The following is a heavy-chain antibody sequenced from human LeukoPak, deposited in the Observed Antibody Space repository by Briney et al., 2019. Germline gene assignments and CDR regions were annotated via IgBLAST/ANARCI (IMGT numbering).Heavy chain of an antibody. CDR2: IYSGGST. CDR1: GFTVSSNY. J-gene: IGHJ6*03. CDR3: ARVRDYYDSSGYYFNYYYYYYMDV. Sequence: GGSLRLSCAASGFTVSSNYMSWVRQAPGEGLEWVSVIYSGGSTYYADSVKGRFTISRDNSKNTLYLQMNSLRAEDTAVYYCARVRDYYDSSGYYFNYYYYYYMDVWGKGTTVTISS. D-gene: IGHD3-22*01. V-gene: IGHV3-53*01.